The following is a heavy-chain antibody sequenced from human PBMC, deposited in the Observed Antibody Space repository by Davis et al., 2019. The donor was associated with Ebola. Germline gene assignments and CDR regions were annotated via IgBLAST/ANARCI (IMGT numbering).Heavy chain of an antibody. V-gene: IGHV1-46*01. CDR2: INPITGGT. Sequence: ASAQVFCKASGYRFISYHIHRVRQAPGQGLGWLGIINPITGGTSYAHHFQVRVNMTRDTSTSTVYMELSSLRSEGTAVYYWARGGGRYYDSSGYVFGIWGRRTRVKVAS. CDR3: ARGGGRYYDSSGYVFGI. D-gene: IGHD3-22*01. J-gene: IGHJ3*02. CDR1: GYRFISYH.